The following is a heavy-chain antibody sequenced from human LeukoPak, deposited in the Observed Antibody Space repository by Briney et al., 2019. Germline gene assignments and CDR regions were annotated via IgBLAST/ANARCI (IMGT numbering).Heavy chain of an antibody. Sequence: GGSLRLSCSASGFTFSDYSMNWVRQAPGKGLEWVAYISRSSTTIKYGESVKGRFTVSRNNTNNSLYLQMYSLRAEDTAVYYCAKVEGASKASVYWGQGALVTVSS. V-gene: IGHV3-48*04. CDR2: ISRSSTTI. D-gene: IGHD1-1*01. CDR1: GFTFSDYS. J-gene: IGHJ4*02. CDR3: AKVEGASKASVY.